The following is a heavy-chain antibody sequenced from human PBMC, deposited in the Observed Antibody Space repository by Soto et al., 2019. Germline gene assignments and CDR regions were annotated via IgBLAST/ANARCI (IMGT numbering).Heavy chain of an antibody. V-gene: IGHV4-34*01. J-gene: IGHJ5*02. CDR2: INHSGSN. D-gene: IGHD3-3*01. Sequence: AETLCLTCAVYGVSFSGYYWSWIRQPPGKGLEWIGEINHSGSNNHNTSPESRVTISVDTHKNKFSRKLSPVTAADTGVYYCARGYKYYDLCGGYYKWFDPWGQGTLVTVSS. CDR3: ARGYKYYDLCGGYYKWFDP. CDR1: GVSFSGYY.